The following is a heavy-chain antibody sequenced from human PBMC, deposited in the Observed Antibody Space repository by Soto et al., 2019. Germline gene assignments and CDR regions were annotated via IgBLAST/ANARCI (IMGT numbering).Heavy chain of an antibody. CDR3: AGAIEGDYVL. CDR2: IFSSDEN. J-gene: IGHJ4*02. D-gene: IGHD4-17*01. CDR1: GFSLSNARMG. V-gene: IGHV2-26*01. Sequence: QVTLKESGPVLVQPTETLTLTCTVSGFSLSNARMGVSWIRQPPGKALEWLAHIFSSDENSYSTSLKSRLTMSKDSSKSQAVLTMTNMDPVDTATYYCAGAIEGDYVLWGQGTLVTVSS.